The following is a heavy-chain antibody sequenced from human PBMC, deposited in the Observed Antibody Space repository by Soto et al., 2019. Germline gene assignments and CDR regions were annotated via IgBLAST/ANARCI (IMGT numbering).Heavy chain of an antibody. CDR1: DFIFSSYG. D-gene: IGHD3-22*01. V-gene: IGHV3-30*18. CDR2: ISYDGSNK. Sequence: QVQLVESGGGVVQPGRSLTLSCAASDFIFSSYGIHWVRQAPGKGLEWVAVISYDGSNKQYGDSVKGRFTMSRDNSKNTVHLQMNSLRVEDTAVYYCAKDTYYHDSSGYYVFDYWCQGTLVTVSS. J-gene: IGHJ4*02. CDR3: AKDTYYHDSSGYYVFDY.